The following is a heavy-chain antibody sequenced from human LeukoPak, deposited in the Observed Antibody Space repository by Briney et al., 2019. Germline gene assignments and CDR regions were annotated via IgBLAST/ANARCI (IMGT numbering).Heavy chain of an antibody. CDR2: TYYRSKWSS. V-gene: IGHV6-1*01. Sequence: SQTLSLTCAISGDSVSSKSAAWNWIRQSPSRGLEWLGRTYYRSKWSSGYAESVKSRITINPDTSKNQFSLQLKSVTPEDTAVYYCARAVGSMIWKAWFDPWGQGTLVTVSS. J-gene: IGHJ5*02. D-gene: IGHD3/OR15-3a*01. CDR3: ARAVGSMIWKAWFDP. CDR1: GDSVSSKSAA.